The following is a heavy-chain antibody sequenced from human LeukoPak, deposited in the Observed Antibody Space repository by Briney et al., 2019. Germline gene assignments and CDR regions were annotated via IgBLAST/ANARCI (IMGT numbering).Heavy chain of an antibody. CDR1: GFTFSSYG. J-gene: IGHJ4*02. CDR3: AQDRWAGYSSGWYYFDY. Sequence: GGSLRLSCAASGFTFSSYGMHWVRQAPGKGLEWVAVISYDGSNKYYADSVKGRFTISRDNSKNTLYLQMNSLRAEDTAVYYCAQDRWAGYSSGWYYFDYWGQGTLVTVSS. CDR2: ISYDGSNK. D-gene: IGHD6-19*01. V-gene: IGHV3-30*18.